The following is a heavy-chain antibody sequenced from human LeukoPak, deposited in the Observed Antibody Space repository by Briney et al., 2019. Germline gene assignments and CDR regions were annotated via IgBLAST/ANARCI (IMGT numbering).Heavy chain of an antibody. CDR2: ILYSGTT. J-gene: IGHJ2*01. Sequence: SETLSLTCTVSSGFFSRNGYYWGWIRLPPGKGLEWIGSILYSGTTYNNPSLKSRITMSVDTSKNQFSLRLNSVTAADTAVYYCARHVGGGYWYFDYWGRGTQVTVSS. CDR1: SGFFSRNGYY. V-gene: IGHV4-39*01. CDR3: ARHVGGGYWYFDY. D-gene: IGHD2-15*01.